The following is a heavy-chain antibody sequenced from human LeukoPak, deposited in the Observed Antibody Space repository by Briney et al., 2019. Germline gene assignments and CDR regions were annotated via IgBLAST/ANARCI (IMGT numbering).Heavy chain of an antibody. J-gene: IGHJ6*02. CDR1: GGSFSGYY. D-gene: IGHD3-10*01. V-gene: IGHV4-34*01. CDR3: ARERSFGFMVRGGSYGMDV. CDR2: INHSGST. Sequence: SETLSLTCAVHGGSFSGYYWSWIRQPPGKGLEWIGEINHSGSTNYNPSLKSRVTISVDTSKNQFSLKLSSVTAADTAVYYCARERSFGFMVRGGSYGMDVWGQGTTVTVSS.